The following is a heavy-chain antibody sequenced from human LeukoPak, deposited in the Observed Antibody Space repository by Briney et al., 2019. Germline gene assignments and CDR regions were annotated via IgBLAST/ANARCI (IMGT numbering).Heavy chain of an antibody. CDR3: ARFSRSSTPVY. CDR1: GFTFSNDW. V-gene: IGHV3-7*01. D-gene: IGHD6-6*01. Sequence: PGESLRLSCAASGFTFSNDWMSWARRAPGKGLDWVANIKQDGSEKNYMDSVKGRFTVSRDNAKNSLYLQMNSLRVEDTAVYYCARFSRSSTPVYWGQGTLVTVSS. CDR2: IKQDGSEK. J-gene: IGHJ4*02.